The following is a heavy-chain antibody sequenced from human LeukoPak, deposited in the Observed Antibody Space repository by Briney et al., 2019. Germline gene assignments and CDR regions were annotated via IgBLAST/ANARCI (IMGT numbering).Heavy chain of an antibody. CDR2: IYYSGST. Sequence: SETLSLTCTVSGGSISSSSYYRGWIRQPPGKGLEWIGSIYYSGSTYYNPSLKSRVTISVDTSKNQFSLKLSSVTAADTAVYYCARTTEGYCRGVSCYYYYYYMDVWGKGTTVTVSS. CDR1: GGSISSSSYY. CDR3: ARTTEGYCRGVSCYYYYYYMDV. V-gene: IGHV4-39*07. J-gene: IGHJ6*03. D-gene: IGHD2-15*01.